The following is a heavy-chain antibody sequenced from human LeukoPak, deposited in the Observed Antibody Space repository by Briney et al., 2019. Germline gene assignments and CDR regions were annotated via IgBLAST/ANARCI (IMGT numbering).Heavy chain of an antibody. V-gene: IGHV3-23*01. J-gene: IGHJ5*02. CDR1: GFTFSIYA. CDR2: ISGSGGST. CDR3: AKDLDSSGYANWFDP. Sequence: PGGSLRLSCAASGFTFSIYAMSWVRQAPGKGLEWVSAISGSGGSTYYADSVKGRFTISRDNSKNTLYLQMNSLRAKDTAVYYCAKDLDSSGYANWFDPWGQGTLVTVSS. D-gene: IGHD3-22*01.